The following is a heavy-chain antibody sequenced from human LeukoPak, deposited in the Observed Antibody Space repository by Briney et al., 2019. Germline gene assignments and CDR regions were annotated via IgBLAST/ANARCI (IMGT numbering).Heavy chain of an antibody. CDR1: GGSISSYY. CDR3: AREVPYDSSGYFDN. V-gene: IGHV4-59*01. J-gene: IGHJ4*02. CDR2: IYYSGST. D-gene: IGHD3-22*01. Sequence: PSETLSLTCTVSGGSISSYYWSWIRQPPGKGLEWIGYIYYSGSTNYNPSLKSRVTISVDTSKNQFSLKLSSVTAADTAVYYCAREVPYDSSGYFDNWGQGTLVTVSS.